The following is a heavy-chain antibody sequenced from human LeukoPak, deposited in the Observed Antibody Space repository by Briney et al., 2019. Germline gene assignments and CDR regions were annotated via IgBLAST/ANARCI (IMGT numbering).Heavy chain of an antibody. Sequence: SQTLSLTCAISGDSVSSNSAAWNWIRQSPSRGLEWLGRTYYRSKWYNDYAVSVKSRITINPDTSKNQFSLQLNSVTPEDTAVYYCARDLLGADYGDKDAFDIWGQGTMVTVSS. J-gene: IGHJ3*02. CDR2: TYYRSKWYN. CDR3: ARDLLGADYGDKDAFDI. CDR1: GDSVSSNSAA. D-gene: IGHD4-17*01. V-gene: IGHV6-1*01.